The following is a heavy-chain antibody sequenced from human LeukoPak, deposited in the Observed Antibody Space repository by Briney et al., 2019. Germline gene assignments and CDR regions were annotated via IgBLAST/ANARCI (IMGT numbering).Heavy chain of an antibody. CDR3: ARVGHNWFDP. CDR2: IYHSGRT. J-gene: IGHJ5*02. CDR1: GGSISSPNW. Sequence: PSGTLSLTCAVSGGSISSPNWWTWVRQPPGKGLEWIGEIYHSGRTNSNPSFESRVTMSVDKSKNQFSLKLTSVTAADTAVYYCARVGHNWFDPWGQGTLVTVSS. V-gene: IGHV4-4*02. D-gene: IGHD1-26*01.